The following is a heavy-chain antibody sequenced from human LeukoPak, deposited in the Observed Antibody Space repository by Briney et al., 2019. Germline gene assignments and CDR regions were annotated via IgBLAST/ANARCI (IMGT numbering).Heavy chain of an antibody. Sequence: PSETLSLTCTVSGGSISSGDYYWSWIRQPPGKGLEWIGYIYYSGSTYYNLSLKSRVTISVDTSKNQFSLKLSSVTAADTAVYYCARDSPRLLVLDYWGQGTLVTVSS. CDR1: GGSISSGDYY. V-gene: IGHV4-30-4*08. J-gene: IGHJ4*02. CDR3: ARDSPRLLVLDY. CDR2: IYYSGST. D-gene: IGHD2-15*01.